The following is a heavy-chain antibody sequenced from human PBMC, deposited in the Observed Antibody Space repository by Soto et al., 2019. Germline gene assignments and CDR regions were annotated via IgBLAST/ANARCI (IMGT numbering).Heavy chain of an antibody. J-gene: IGHJ6*02. D-gene: IGHD3-22*01. Sequence: ASVKVSCKASGYTFTSYDINWVRQATGQGLEWMGWMNPNSGNTGYAQKFQGRVTMTRNTSISTAYMELSSLRSEDTAVYYCARGPPYYYYDSSGYYYGVGMWRYYGMDVWGQGTTVTVSS. CDR2: MNPNSGNT. V-gene: IGHV1-8*01. CDR1: GYTFTSYD. CDR3: ARGPPYYYYDSSGYYYGVGMWRYYGMDV.